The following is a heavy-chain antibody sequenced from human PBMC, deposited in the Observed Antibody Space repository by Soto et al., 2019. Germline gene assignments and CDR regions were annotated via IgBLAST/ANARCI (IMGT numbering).Heavy chain of an antibody. CDR3: AGGPYYDILTGYSGAFDI. J-gene: IGHJ3*02. CDR2: INHRGSA. CDR1: GGSISSGDYY. Sequence: SETLSLTCTVSGGSISSGDYYWSWIRQPPGKGLEWIGEINHRGSANSNPSLKSRVTISVDTSKNQFSLNLTSMTAADTAVYYCAGGPYYDILTGYSGAFDIWGQGTMVTVSS. D-gene: IGHD3-9*01. V-gene: IGHV4-34*01.